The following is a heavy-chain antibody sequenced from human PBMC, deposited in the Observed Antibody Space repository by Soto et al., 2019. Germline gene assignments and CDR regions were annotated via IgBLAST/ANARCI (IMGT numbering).Heavy chain of an antibody. CDR1: GFTFASAS. Sequence: HPGGSLRLSCETSGFTFASASMSWVRQAPGKGLEWVSSVTPSGDATYSADSVKGRFTISRDNSKNTLYLQMNSLRVEDTAVYYCAKLTTSWGQGTLVTVSS. J-gene: IGHJ5*02. CDR3: AKLTTS. V-gene: IGHV3-23*01. CDR2: VTPSGDAT.